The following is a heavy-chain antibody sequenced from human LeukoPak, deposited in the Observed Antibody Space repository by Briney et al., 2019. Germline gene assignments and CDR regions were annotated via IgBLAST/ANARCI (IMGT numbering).Heavy chain of an antibody. D-gene: IGHD3-9*01. Sequence: PSETLSLTCSVSGGSMFSYYWSWIRQPPGKGLEWVGYIYYTGSTNYNPSLKSRVTISLDTSKKQFSLKLSSVTAADTAVYYCASSYMGMTTINFDSWGQGTLVTVSS. CDR2: IYYTGST. CDR3: ASSYMGMTTINFDS. J-gene: IGHJ4*02. CDR1: GGSMFSYY. V-gene: IGHV4-59*01.